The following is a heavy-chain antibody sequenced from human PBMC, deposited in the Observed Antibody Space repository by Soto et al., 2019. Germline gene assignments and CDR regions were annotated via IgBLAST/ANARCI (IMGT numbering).Heavy chain of an antibody. J-gene: IGHJ6*02. Sequence: QVQLVQSGAEVKKPGASVKVSCKASGYTFTSYYMHWVRQAPGQGLEWMGIINPSGGSTSYAQKFQGRVTMTRDTATSTVYMELSSLRSEDTAVYYWAREERVVVAATPRLYYYGMDVWGQGTTVTVSS. CDR3: AREERVVVAATPRLYYYGMDV. V-gene: IGHV1-46*01. CDR2: INPSGGST. CDR1: GYTFTSYY. D-gene: IGHD2-15*01.